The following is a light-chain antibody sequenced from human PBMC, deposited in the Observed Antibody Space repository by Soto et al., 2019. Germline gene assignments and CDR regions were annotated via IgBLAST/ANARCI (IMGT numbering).Light chain of an antibody. CDR2: DVR. CDR1: SSDFGAYNY. V-gene: IGLV2-11*01. Sequence: QSVLTQPRSVSGSPGQSVTISCTETSSDFGAYNYVSWYQQHPGKAPKLIIFDVRDRPSGVPDRCSGSKSGNAASLTVSGVQAEDEADCYCCSYVASNTFKFGGGTKLTVL. CDR3: CSYVASNTFK. J-gene: IGLJ2*01.